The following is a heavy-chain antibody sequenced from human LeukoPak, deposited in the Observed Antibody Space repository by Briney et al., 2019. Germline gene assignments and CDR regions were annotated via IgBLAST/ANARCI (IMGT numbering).Heavy chain of an antibody. CDR1: GGSISSYY. CDR3: XXXXXXSGSYYSEDRY. Sequence: PSETLSLTCTVSGGSISSYYWSWIRQPPGKGLEWLGYIYYSGSTNYNPSPKSRVTISVDTSKNQFSLKLSSVTAADTAVSYCXXXXXXSGSYYSEDRYWGQGTLVTVSS. J-gene: IGHJ4*02. CDR2: IYYSGST. D-gene: IGHD3-10*01. V-gene: IGHV4-59*08.